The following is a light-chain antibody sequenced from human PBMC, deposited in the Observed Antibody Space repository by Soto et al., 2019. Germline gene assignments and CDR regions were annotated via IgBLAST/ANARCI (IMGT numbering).Light chain of an antibody. CDR1: QDINRW. J-gene: IGKJ2*01. Sequence: DIQMTQSPSILSASVGDRVTITCRASQDINRWLAWYQQKPGKAPKILIYNADTLESGVPSRFSGSGYGTEFILTISSLQSEDFAVYYCHQYDDGPYTFGQGTKVDI. CDR2: NAD. CDR3: HQYDDGPYT. V-gene: IGKV1-5*01.